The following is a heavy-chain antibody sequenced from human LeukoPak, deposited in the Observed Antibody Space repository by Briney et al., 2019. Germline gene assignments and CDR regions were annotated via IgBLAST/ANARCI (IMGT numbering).Heavy chain of an antibody. Sequence: GGSLRLSCAASGFIFSRYSMNWVRQAPGKGLEWISYISCSRSTIYYADSVKGRCTISRDNAKNSLFLQMNSLRAEDTAVYYCAGEDTSGAYVDFWGQGTLVTVSS. CDR3: AGEDTSGAYVDF. V-gene: IGHV3-48*01. CDR2: ISCSRSTI. CDR1: GFIFSRYS. J-gene: IGHJ4*02. D-gene: IGHD3-10*01.